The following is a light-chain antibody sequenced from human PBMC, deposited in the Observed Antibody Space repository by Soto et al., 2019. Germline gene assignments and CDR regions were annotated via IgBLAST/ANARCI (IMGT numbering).Light chain of an antibody. CDR3: QQYSSSPLT. J-gene: IGKJ4*01. Sequence: EIVLTQSPGTLSLSPGERATLSCRASQSVRSSHLAWYQQMPGQAPRLLIYGTSNRATGIPDRFSGSGSGTDFTLTISILEPEDFAVYYCQQYSSSPLTFGGGTNVDIK. V-gene: IGKV3-20*01. CDR2: GTS. CDR1: QSVRSSH.